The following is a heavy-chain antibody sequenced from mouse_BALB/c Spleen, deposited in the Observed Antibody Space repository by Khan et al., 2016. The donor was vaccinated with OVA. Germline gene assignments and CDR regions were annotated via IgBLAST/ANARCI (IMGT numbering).Heavy chain of an antibody. CDR1: GFTFTNYG. J-gene: IGHJ4*01. CDR2: INTYTGEP. V-gene: IGHV9-3-1*01. D-gene: IGHD3-3*01. CDR3: ARVGYNGTRDC. Sequence: QIQLVQSGPELKKPGETVQISCKASGFTFTNYGMNWVKQAPGKDLKWMGWINTYTGEPTFADDFKGRFAFSLENSASTAYLQINSLKNEDTATYCCARVGYNGTRDCGGQGTSVTVSS.